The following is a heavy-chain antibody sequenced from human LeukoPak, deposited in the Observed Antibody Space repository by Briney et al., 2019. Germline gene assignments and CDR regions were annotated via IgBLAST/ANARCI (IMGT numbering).Heavy chain of an antibody. Sequence: SETLSLTCTVSGGSISSGNYFWSWIRQPPGKGLEWIGEINHSGSTNYNPSLKSRVTISVDTSKNQFSLKLSSVTAADTAVYYCARGGSLHLILEWSNKYYFDYWGQGTLVTVSS. CDR3: ARGGSLHLILEWSNKYYFDY. D-gene: IGHD3-3*01. V-gene: IGHV4-39*07. CDR2: INHSGST. J-gene: IGHJ4*02. CDR1: GGSISSGNYF.